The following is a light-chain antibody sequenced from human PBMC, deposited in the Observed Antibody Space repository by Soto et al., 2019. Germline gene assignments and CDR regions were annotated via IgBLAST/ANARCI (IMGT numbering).Light chain of an antibody. CDR1: QSISSY. V-gene: IGKV1-39*01. J-gene: IGKJ3*01. CDR2: AAS. Sequence: DIQMTQSPSSLSASVGDRVTITCRASQSISSYLNWYQQKPGKAPKLLIYAASSLQSGVPSRFSGSGSGTDFTLTISSLQLEDFATYYCRQRNSWPPLFTFGPGTKLDIK. CDR3: RQRNSWPPLFT.